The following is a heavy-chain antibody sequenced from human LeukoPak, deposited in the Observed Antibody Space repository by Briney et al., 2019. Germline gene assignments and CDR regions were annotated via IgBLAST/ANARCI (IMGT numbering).Heavy chain of an antibody. V-gene: IGHV1-8*02. CDR1: GYIFTNYG. J-gene: IGHJ4*02. D-gene: IGHD6-6*01. CDR3: ARTPPQIAARPVDY. CDR2: MNPNSGNT. Sequence: ASVKVSCKASGYIFTNYGITWVRQAPGQGLEWLGWMNPNSGNTGYAQKFQGRVAMTRDTSISTAYMELSSLRSEDTAVYYCARTPPQIAARPVDYWGQGTLVTVSS.